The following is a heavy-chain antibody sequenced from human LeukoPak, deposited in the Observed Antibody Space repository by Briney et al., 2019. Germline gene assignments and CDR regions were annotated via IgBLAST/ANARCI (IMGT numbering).Heavy chain of an antibody. V-gene: IGHV4-38-2*02. CDR2: INYSGST. CDR3: ARFRRESVGADY. J-gene: IGHJ4*02. D-gene: IGHD2-15*01. Sequence: SETLSLTCTVSGYSIRSGYQWGWIRQPPGKGLEWIGSINYSGSTYDNPSLKSRVTISVDTSKNQFSLKLSSVTAADTAVYYCARFRRESVGADYWGQGTLVTVSS. CDR1: GYSIRSGYQ.